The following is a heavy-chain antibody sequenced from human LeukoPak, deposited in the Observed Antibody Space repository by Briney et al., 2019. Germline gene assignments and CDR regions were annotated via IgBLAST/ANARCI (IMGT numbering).Heavy chain of an antibody. Sequence: ASVKVSCKVSGYSLTELPMHWVRQAPGQGLEWMGWINPNSGGTNYAQKFQGRVTMTRDTSISTAYMELSSLRSEDTAVYYCARGTVTGAFDYWGQGTLVTVSS. D-gene: IGHD6-19*01. J-gene: IGHJ4*02. CDR3: ARGTVTGAFDY. CDR1: GYSLTELP. V-gene: IGHV1-2*02. CDR2: INPNSGGT.